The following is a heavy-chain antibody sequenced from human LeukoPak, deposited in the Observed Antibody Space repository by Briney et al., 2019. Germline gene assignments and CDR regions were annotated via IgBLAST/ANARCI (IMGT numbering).Heavy chain of an antibody. CDR3: VRGHYVGSAY. CDR2: IHIGGNT. Sequence: GGSLRLSCEVSGITVSTNFMSWVRQAPGEGLEWVSVIHIGGNTYYADSVKGRFTISRDNSKNTLYRQMNSLRAEDTAVYYCVRGHYVGSAYWGQGTLVTVSS. CDR1: GITVSTNF. D-gene: IGHD3-10*02. J-gene: IGHJ4*02. V-gene: IGHV3-53*01.